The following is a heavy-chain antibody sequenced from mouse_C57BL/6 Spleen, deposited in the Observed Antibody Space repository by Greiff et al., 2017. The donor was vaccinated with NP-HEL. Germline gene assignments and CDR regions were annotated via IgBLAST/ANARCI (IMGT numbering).Heavy chain of an antibody. V-gene: IGHV1-55*01. CDR1: GYTFTSYW. Sequence: QVQLQQPGAELVKPGASVKMSCKASGYTFTSYWITWVKQRPGQGLEWIGDIYPGSGSTNYNEKFKSKATLTVDTSSSTAYMQLSSLTSEDSAVYYCARWGDYDAMDYWGQGTSVAVSS. CDR2: IYPGSGST. CDR3: ARWGDYDAMDY. J-gene: IGHJ4*01.